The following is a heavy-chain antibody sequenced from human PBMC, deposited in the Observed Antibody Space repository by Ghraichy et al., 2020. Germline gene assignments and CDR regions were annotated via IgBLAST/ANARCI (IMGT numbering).Heavy chain of an antibody. CDR1: GFTFSSYA. D-gene: IGHD2/OR15-2a*01. V-gene: IGHV3-23*01. Sequence: LSLTCAASGFTFSSYAMSWVRQAPGKGLEWVSDISGSGGSTYYADSVKGRFTISRDNSKNTLYLQMNSLRAEDTAVYYCAKAPTTFWFDPWGQGTLVTVSS. J-gene: IGHJ5*02. CDR2: ISGSGGST. CDR3: AKAPTTFWFDP.